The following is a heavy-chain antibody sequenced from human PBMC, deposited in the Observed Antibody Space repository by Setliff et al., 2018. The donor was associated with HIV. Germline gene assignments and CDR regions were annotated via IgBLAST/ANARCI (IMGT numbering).Heavy chain of an antibody. CDR1: DDPISSYY. V-gene: IGHV4-4*07. D-gene: IGHD2-15*01. CDR3: ALTGHRLLRGYMDV. Sequence: SETLSLTCYVTDDPISSYYWSWVRQPAGKGLEWIGRLYVSGDTNYNPSLKSRVTMSLDTSKKHSSLNLKSVTAADTAVYYCALTGHRLLRGYMDVWGKGTTVTV. J-gene: IGHJ6*03. CDR2: LYVSGDT.